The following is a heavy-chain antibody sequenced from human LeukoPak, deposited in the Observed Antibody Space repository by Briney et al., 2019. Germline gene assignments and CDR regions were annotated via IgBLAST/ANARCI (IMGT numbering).Heavy chain of an antibody. CDR1: GGSISSYY. D-gene: IGHD3-10*01. J-gene: IGHJ5*02. CDR3: ARGRIGWFDP. CDR2: IYYSGST. Sequence: PSETLSLNCTVSGGSISSYYWSWIRQPPGKGLEWIGYIYYSGSTNYNPSLKSRVTISVDTSKNQFSLKLSSVTAADTAVYYCARGRIGWFDPWGQGTLVTVSS. V-gene: IGHV4-59*01.